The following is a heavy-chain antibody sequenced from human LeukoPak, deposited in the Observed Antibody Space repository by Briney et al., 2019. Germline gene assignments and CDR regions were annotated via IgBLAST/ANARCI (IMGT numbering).Heavy chain of an antibody. CDR2: IYYSGST. CDR3: ASLSGSLDY. CDR1: GGSICSYY. V-gene: IGHV4-59*01. D-gene: IGHD1-26*01. Sequence: SETLSLTCTVSGGSICSYYWSWIRQPPGKGLEWIGYIYYSGSTNYNPSLKSRVTISVDTSKNQFSLKLSSVTAADTAVYYCASLSGSLDYWGQGTLVTVSS. J-gene: IGHJ4*02.